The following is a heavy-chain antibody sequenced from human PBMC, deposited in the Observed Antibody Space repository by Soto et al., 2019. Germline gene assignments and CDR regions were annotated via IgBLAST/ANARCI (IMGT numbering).Heavy chain of an antibody. V-gene: IGHV1-69*13. CDR1: GGTFSSYA. D-gene: IGHD4-4*01. CDR3: ARGHTGVTPGDY. Sequence: ASVKVSCKASGGTFSSYAISWVRQAPGQGLEWMGGIIPIFGTANYAQKFQGRVTITADESTSTAYMELSSLRSEDTAVYYCARGHTGVTPGDYWGQGTLVTVSS. CDR2: IIPIFGTA. J-gene: IGHJ4*02.